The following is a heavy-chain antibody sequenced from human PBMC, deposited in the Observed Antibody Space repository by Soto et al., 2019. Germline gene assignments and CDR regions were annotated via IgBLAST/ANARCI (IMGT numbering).Heavy chain of an antibody. CDR3: ARQPPLYSSSWYYFDY. CDR2: IDPSDSYT. Sequence: ESLKLSFKGSGYSFASYWIIWVRQMPGKGLEWMGRIDPSDSYTNYSPSFQGHVTISADKSISTAYLQWSSLKASDTAMYYCARQPPLYSSSWYYFDYWGQGTLVTVSS. V-gene: IGHV5-10-1*01. D-gene: IGHD6-13*01. J-gene: IGHJ4*02. CDR1: GYSFASYW.